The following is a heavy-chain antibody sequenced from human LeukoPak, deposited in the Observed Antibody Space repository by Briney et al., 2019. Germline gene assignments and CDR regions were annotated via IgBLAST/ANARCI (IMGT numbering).Heavy chain of an antibody. CDR3: ARDPSSLRDSFEY. CDR1: GFTFSGYW. Sequence: GGSLRLSCAASGFTFSGYWMNWVRQAPGKGLEWVANIKQDGSEKYYVDSVKGRFTISRDNAKNSLYLQMNSLRAEDTAVYYCARDPSSLRDSFEYWGQGTLVTVSS. V-gene: IGHV3-7*01. J-gene: IGHJ4*02. CDR2: IKQDGSEK.